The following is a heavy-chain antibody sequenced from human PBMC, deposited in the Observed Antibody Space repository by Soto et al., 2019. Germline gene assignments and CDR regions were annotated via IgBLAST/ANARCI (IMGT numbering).Heavy chain of an antibody. CDR3: ARAQGGYSDAFDI. CDR2: ISYDGSNK. Sequence: GGSLRLSCAASGFTFSSYAMHRVRQAPGKGLEWVAVISYDGSNKYYADSVKGRFTISRDNSKNTLYLQMNSLRAEDTAVYYCARAQGGYSDAFDIWGQGTMVTVS. D-gene: IGHD3-10*01. J-gene: IGHJ3*02. V-gene: IGHV3-30-3*01. CDR1: GFTFSSYA.